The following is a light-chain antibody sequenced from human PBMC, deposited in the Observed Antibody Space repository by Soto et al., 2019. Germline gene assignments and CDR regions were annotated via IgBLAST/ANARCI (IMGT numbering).Light chain of an antibody. CDR2: EAS. Sequence: DIQMTQSPSTLSASVGDRVTITCRASQSISSWLASYQQKPGKAPKLLIYEASNLESGVPSRFSGSGSGTAYSLTISSLQPDDFSTDYCQQYNTYFRMFGQGTKVEIK. J-gene: IGKJ1*01. V-gene: IGKV1-5*03. CDR3: QQYNTYFRM. CDR1: QSISSW.